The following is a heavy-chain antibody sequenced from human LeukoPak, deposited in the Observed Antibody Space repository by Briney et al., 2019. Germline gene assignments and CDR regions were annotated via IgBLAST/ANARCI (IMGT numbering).Heavy chain of an antibody. V-gene: IGHV3-30*03. CDR2: ISYDGSNK. CDR1: GFTFSSYG. J-gene: IGHJ4*02. CDR3: ARDKSNTFDY. D-gene: IGHD2/OR15-2a*01. Sequence: QAGGSLRLSCVVSGFTFSSYGMPWVRQAPGKGLEWVAVISYDGSNKYYADSVKGRFTISTDNSKNTLYLQMNSLRAEDTAVYYCARDKSNTFDYWGQGTLVTVSS.